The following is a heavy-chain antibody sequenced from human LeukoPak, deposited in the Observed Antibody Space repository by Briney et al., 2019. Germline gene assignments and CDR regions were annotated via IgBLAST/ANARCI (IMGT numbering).Heavy chain of an antibody. V-gene: IGHV3-21*01. CDR3: ASGATPHTYCSSTSCSNGGIHYYYGMDV. CDR2: ISNSSSYI. D-gene: IGHD2-2*01. CDR1: GFTFSRYS. Sequence: GGTLRLSCAASGFTFSRYSMNWVGQAPGKGVEWVSSISNSSSYIYYADSVKGRFTISRDNAKNSLYLQMNRLRADDTAVYYCASGATPHTYCSSTSCSNGGIHYYYGMDVWGKGTTVTVSS. J-gene: IGHJ6*04.